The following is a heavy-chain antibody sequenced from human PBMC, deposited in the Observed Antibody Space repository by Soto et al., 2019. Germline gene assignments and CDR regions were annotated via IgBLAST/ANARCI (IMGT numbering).Heavy chain of an antibody. D-gene: IGHD3-3*01. Sequence: GGSLRLSCAASGFTVTTNYMTWVRQAPGKGLEWVSIIYSSGTTYYADSVRGRFTISRDNSNNTLYLHMNDLRAEDTAVYYCARSTGQLWRDYSKYYFDCWGQGTLVTVYS. V-gene: IGHV3-53*01. CDR2: IYSSGTT. CDR3: ARSTGQLWRDYSKYYFDC. CDR1: GFTVTTNY. J-gene: IGHJ4*02.